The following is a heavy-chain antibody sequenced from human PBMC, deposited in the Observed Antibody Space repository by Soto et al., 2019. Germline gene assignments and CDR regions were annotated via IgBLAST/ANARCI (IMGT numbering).Heavy chain of an antibody. J-gene: IGHJ4*02. V-gene: IGHV1-2*02. CDR3: ARVSSWWLKKGDY. D-gene: IGHD2-21*02. CDR2: INPNSGGT. CDR1: GYTFTGYY. Sequence: ASVKVSCKASGYTFTGYYMHWVRQAPGQGLEWMGWINPNSGGTNYAQKFQGRVTMTRDTSASTAYMELSSLRSEDTAVYYCARVSSWWLKKGDYWGQGTLVTVSS.